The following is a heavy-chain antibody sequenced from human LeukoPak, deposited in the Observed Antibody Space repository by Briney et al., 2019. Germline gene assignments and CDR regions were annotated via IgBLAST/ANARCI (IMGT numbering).Heavy chain of an antibody. Sequence: PGGSLRLSCAASGFTFSNAWMSWVRQAPGKGLEWVGRIKSKTDGGTTDYAAPVKGRFTISRDDSKNTLYLQMNSLKTEDTAVYYCTTDRGGFVFDAFDIWGQGTMVTVSS. V-gene: IGHV3-15*01. CDR2: IKSKTDGGTT. CDR3: TTDRGGFVFDAFDI. D-gene: IGHD3-16*01. CDR1: GFTFSNAW. J-gene: IGHJ3*02.